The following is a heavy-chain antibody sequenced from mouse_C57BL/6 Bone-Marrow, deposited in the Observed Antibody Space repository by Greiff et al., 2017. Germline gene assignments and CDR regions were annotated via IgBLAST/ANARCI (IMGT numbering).Heavy chain of an antibody. D-gene: IGHD1-1*01. Sequence: EVKLQESGPGLAKPSQTLSLTCSVTGYSITSDYWNWIRKFPGNKLEYMGYISYSGSTYYNPSLKSRISITRDTSKNQYYLQLNSVTTEDTATYYCASPIYYYGSSYDWYFDVWGTGTTGTVSS. CDR2: ISYSGST. J-gene: IGHJ1*03. CDR1: GYSITSDY. CDR3: ASPIYYYGSSYDWYFDV. V-gene: IGHV3-8*01.